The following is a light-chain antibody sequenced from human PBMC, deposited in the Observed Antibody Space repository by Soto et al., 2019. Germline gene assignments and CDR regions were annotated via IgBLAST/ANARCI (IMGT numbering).Light chain of an antibody. V-gene: IGKV1-39*01. CDR3: QQSYSTPIT. Sequence: DIQMTQSPSSLSASVGDRVTITCRASQSISIYLSCYQQKPGKAPKLLIYAASSLQSGVPSRFSGSGSGTDFTLTISSLQPEDFATYYCQQSYSTPITFGQGTRLEIK. CDR2: AAS. CDR1: QSISIY. J-gene: IGKJ5*01.